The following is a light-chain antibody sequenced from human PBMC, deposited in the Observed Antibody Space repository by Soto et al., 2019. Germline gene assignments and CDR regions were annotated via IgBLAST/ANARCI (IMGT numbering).Light chain of an antibody. CDR2: GAS. CDR3: QQYNNWPPYT. V-gene: IGKV3-15*01. CDR1: QSVSSN. Sequence: EIVMTQSPATLSVSPGERATLSCRASQSVSSNLAWYQQKPGQAPRRLIHGASTRATGIPARFSGSGSGTEFTLTISSLHSEDFAVYYCQQYNNWPPYTFGQGTKLQIK. J-gene: IGKJ2*01.